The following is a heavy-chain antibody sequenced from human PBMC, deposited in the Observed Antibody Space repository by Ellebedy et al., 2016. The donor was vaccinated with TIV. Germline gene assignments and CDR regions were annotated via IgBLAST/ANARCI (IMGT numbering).Heavy chain of an antibody. Sequence: MPSETLTLTCTAPGSSISGYYWSWIRQPPGKGLEWIGSIYSSGSGEYNPSLKSRVTMSVDTSRGQFSLRLNSVTAADTAVYYCARSGGGYTPYDYWGQGTLVTVSS. J-gene: IGHJ4*02. D-gene: IGHD2-15*01. CDR3: ARSGGGYTPYDY. V-gene: IGHV4-59*01. CDR1: GSSISGYY. CDR2: IYSSGSG.